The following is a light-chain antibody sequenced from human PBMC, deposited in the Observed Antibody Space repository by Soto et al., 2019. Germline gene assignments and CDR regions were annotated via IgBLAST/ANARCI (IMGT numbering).Light chain of an antibody. J-gene: IGKJ5*01. CDR3: QQLKSYPIT. Sequence: DLQITQSPSSLSASVGDRVTITLRASQSIISYLNWYHQKPGKAPNLLIYAAFTLQSGVPSRFSGSGSGTEFTLTISSLQPEDFATYYCQQLKSYPITFGQGTRLEIK. V-gene: IGKV1-9*01. CDR2: AAF. CDR1: QSIISY.